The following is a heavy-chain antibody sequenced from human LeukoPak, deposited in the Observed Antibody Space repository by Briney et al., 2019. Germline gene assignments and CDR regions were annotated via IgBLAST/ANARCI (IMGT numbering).Heavy chain of an antibody. CDR2: IYYSGST. J-gene: IGHJ6*03. CDR1: GDSISRSSYY. V-gene: IGHV4-39*01. Sequence: SETLSLTCNVSGDSISRSSYYWGWIRQPPGKGVEWIGNIYYSGSTYYNPSLKSRVTISVDTSKNQFSLNMSSVTAADTAVYYCTRYYYYYYYMDVWGKGTTVTVSS. CDR3: TRYYYYYYYMDV.